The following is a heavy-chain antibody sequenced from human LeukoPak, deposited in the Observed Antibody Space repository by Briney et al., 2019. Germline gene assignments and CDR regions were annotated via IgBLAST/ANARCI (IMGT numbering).Heavy chain of an antibody. Sequence: PGGSLRLSCAASGFTFSDYYMSWIRQAPGKGLEGVSYISSSGSTIYYADSVKGRFTISRDNAKNSLYLQMNSLRAEDTAVYYCARDLRYCSSTSCRSNDYYGMDVWGQGTTVTVSS. CDR2: ISSSGSTI. D-gene: IGHD2-2*01. J-gene: IGHJ6*02. V-gene: IGHV3-11*01. CDR3: ARDLRYCSSTSCRSNDYYGMDV. CDR1: GFTFSDYY.